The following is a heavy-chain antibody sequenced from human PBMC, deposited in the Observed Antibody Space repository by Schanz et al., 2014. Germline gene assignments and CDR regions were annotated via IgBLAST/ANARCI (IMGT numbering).Heavy chain of an antibody. CDR1: GFIFSDHY. D-gene: IGHD2-15*01. V-gene: IGHV3-11*04. J-gene: IGHJ3*02. CDR3: ARDISPESRGPLYYDAFDI. Sequence: QVQVVESGGGLVKPGGSLRLSCVVSGFIFSDHYMSWIRQAPGKGLEWISYISSGSSTIHYADSVKGRFTISRDNAKNSLYLQMTSLRAEDAAVYYCARDISPESRGPLYYDAFDIWGQGTVVTVSS. CDR2: ISSGSSTI.